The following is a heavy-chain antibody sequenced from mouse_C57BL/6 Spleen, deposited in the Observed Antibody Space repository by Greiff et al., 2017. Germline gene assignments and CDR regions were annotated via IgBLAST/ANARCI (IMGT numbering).Heavy chain of an antibody. V-gene: IGHV1-50*01. D-gene: IGHD1-1*01. CDR3: ARWYYGRWAMGY. CDR2: IDPSDSYT. Sequence: QVQLQQPGAELVKPGASVKLSCKASGYTFTSYWMPWVKQRPGQGLEWIGEIDPSDSYTNYNQKFKGKATLTVDTSSSTAYMQLSSLTSEDSAVYYCARWYYGRWAMGYWGQGTSVTVSS. CDR1: GYTFTSYW. J-gene: IGHJ4*01.